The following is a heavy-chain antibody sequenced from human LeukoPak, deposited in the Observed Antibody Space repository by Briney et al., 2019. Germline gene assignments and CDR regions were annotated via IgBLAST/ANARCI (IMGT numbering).Heavy chain of an antibody. CDR1: GGSISSSSYY. J-gene: IGHJ4*02. V-gene: IGHV4-39*07. Sequence: PSETLSLTCTVSGGSISSSSYYWGWIRQPPGKGLEWIGSIYYSGSTYYNPSLKSRVTISVDTSKSQFSLKLSSVTAADTAVYYCARDSPRYDSSGYSPYFDYWGQGTLVTVSS. CDR2: IYYSGST. D-gene: IGHD3-22*01. CDR3: ARDSPRYDSSGYSPYFDY.